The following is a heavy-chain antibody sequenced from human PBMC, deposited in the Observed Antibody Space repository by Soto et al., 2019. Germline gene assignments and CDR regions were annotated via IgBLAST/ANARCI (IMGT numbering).Heavy chain of an antibody. CDR1: GFSVSAYT. J-gene: IGHJ4*01. V-gene: IGHV3-30*09. CDR3: ARWEQPLFDY. CDR2: ISSDGNHK. Sequence: QVQLVESGGAVVQPGRSLRLSCAASGFSVSAYTVHWVRQAPGKGLEWVAVISSDGNHKYYTDSVKGRFAISRDTSTNTVFLQMSSLGPEDTTVYYCARWEQPLFDYFGHGTLITVSS. D-gene: IGHD1-1*01.